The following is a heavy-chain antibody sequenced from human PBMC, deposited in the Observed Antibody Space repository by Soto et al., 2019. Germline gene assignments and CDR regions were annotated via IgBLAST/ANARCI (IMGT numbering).Heavy chain of an antibody. CDR3: ATPIGYCSSTSCTDY. J-gene: IGHJ4*02. CDR2: FDPEDGET. Sequence: GASVKVSCKVSGYTLTELSMHWVRQAPGKGLEWMGGFDPEDGETIYAQKFQGRVTMTEDTSTDTAYMELSSLRSEDTAVYYCATPIGYCSSTSCTDYWGQGNLVTVSS. D-gene: IGHD2-2*01. V-gene: IGHV1-24*01. CDR1: GYTLTELS.